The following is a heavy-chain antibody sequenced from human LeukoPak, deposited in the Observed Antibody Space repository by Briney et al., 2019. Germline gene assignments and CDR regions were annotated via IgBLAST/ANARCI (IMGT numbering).Heavy chain of an antibody. J-gene: IGHJ4*02. D-gene: IGHD5-24*01. V-gene: IGHV4-61*02. CDR3: ARAVKMAFDY. CDR2: IYTSGST. CDR1: GGSISSGSYY. Sequence: SQTLSLTCTVSGGSISSGSYYWSWIRQPAGKGLGWIGRIYTSGSTNYNPPLKSRVTISVDTSKNRFSLKLSSVTAADTAVYYCARAVKMAFDYWGQGTLVTVSS.